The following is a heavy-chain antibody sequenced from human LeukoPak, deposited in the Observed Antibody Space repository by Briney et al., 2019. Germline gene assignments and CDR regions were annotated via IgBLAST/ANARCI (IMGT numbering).Heavy chain of an antibody. J-gene: IGHJ5*02. CDR3: ATIKRGYSGYEYP. CDR1: GGSISSSSYY. Sequence: SETLSLTCTVSGGSISSSSYYWGWIRQPAGKGPEWIGTIFYVGDTYYNPSLKSRVTISVDTSKNQFSLKLSSVTAADTAVYYCATIKRGYSGYEYPWGQGTLVTVSS. CDR2: IFYVGDT. D-gene: IGHD5-12*01. V-gene: IGHV4-39*01.